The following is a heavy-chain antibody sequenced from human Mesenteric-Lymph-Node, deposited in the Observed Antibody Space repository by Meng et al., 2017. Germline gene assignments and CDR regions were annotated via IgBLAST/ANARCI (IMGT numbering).Heavy chain of an antibody. J-gene: IGHJ4*01. Sequence: GESLKISCAASGFTFSSYGMHWVRQAPGKGLEWLAVICYDGSNKYYADSVKGRFTISIDNAKNSMYLQMNSLRAEDTAVYYCARWGDTLDYWGHGTLVTVSS. CDR1: GFTFSSYG. V-gene: IGHV3-33*01. CDR2: ICYDGSNK. CDR3: ARWGDTLDY. D-gene: IGHD1-26*01.